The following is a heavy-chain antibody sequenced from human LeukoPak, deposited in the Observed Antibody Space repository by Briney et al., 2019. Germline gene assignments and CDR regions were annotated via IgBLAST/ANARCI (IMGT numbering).Heavy chain of an antibody. J-gene: IGHJ4*02. D-gene: IGHD3-3*01. CDR3: ARELSNYDFWSGYYHYFDY. CDR2: INPSGGST. Sequence: ASVKVSCKASGYTFTSYDINWVRQATGQGLEWMGIINPSGGSTSYAQKFQGRVTMTRDTSTSTVYMELSSLRSEDTAVYYCARELSNYDFWSGYYHYFDYWGQGTLVTVSS. V-gene: IGHV1-46*01. CDR1: GYTFTSYD.